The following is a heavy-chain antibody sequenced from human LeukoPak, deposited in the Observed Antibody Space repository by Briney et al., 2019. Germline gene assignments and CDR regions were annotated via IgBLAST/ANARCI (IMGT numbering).Heavy chain of an antibody. CDR1: GYTFTGYY. CDR3: ARDLDIAATIVGY. J-gene: IGHJ4*02. CDR2: INPNSGGS. V-gene: IGHV1-2*02. Sequence: ASVKVSFKASGYTFTGYYMHWVRQAPGQGLEWMGWINPNSGGSNYAQKFQGRVTMTRDTSISTAYMELSRLRSDDTAVYYCARDLDIAATIVGYWGQGTLVTVSS. D-gene: IGHD5-12*01.